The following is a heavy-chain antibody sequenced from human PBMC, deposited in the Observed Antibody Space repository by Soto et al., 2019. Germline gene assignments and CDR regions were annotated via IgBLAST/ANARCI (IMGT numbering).Heavy chain of an antibody. D-gene: IGHD6-6*01. CDR2: IRQDGTQK. CDR1: GFTFSNYW. V-gene: IGHV3-7*01. J-gene: IGHJ6*03. Sequence: GGSLRLSCAASGFTFSNYWMAWVRQAPGEGLEWVANIRQDGTQKYYVDSVKGRFTISRDNAKNSLYLQVNSLRAEDTAVYYCTRVDQFVSLNYYYYYMDVWGKGTTVTVSS. CDR3: TRVDQFVSLNYYYYYMDV.